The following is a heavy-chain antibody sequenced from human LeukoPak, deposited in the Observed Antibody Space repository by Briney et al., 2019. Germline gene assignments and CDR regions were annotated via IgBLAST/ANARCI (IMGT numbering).Heavy chain of an antibody. V-gene: IGHV3-48*01. CDR2: ISASSSTT. Sequence: GGSLRLSCAASGFTFSNYAMTWVRQAPGKGLEWVSGISASSSTTHYADSVKGRFTISRDNAKNSLYLQMNSLRAEDTAVYYCASISLRFLDYWGQGTLVTVSS. D-gene: IGHD3-3*01. CDR3: ASISLRFLDY. CDR1: GFTFSNYA. J-gene: IGHJ4*02.